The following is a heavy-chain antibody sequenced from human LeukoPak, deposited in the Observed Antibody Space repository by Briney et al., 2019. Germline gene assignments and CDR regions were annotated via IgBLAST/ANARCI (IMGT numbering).Heavy chain of an antibody. CDR3: AREQDFWSGRPFSPDY. V-gene: IGHV3-30*03. D-gene: IGHD3-3*01. J-gene: IGHJ4*02. CDR2: ISYDGSNE. Sequence: GGSLRLSCAASGFTFSSYGMHWVRQAPGKGLEWVAVISYDGSNEYYADSVKGRFTISRDNSKSTLYLQMNSLRAEDTALYYCAREQDFWSGRPFSPDYWGQGTLVSVSS. CDR1: GFTFSSYG.